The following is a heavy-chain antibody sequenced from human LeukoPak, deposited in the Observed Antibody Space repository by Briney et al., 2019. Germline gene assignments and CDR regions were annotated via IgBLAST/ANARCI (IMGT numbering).Heavy chain of an antibody. V-gene: IGHV1-8*01. CDR2: MHPNTGNT. Sequence: PWASVEVSCKASGYTFTTYDLNWVRQTTGQGLEWMGWMHPNTGNTDFAQKFQGRVTLTRDTSTDTAYMELSSLTSDDTAVYFCARGRSSLNDAFDVWGQGTLITVSS. CDR1: GYTFTTYD. CDR3: ARGRSSLNDAFDV. J-gene: IGHJ3*01.